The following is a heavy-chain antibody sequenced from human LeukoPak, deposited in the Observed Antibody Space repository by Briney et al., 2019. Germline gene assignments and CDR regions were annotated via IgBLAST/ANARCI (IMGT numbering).Heavy chain of an antibody. V-gene: IGHV4-59*12. CDR1: GGSISSYY. CDR3: ARGGYDILTGYFDY. Sequence: SETLSLTCTVSGGSISSYYWSWIRQPPGKGLEWIGYIFYSGRTNYNPSLKSRVTISVDTSKNQFSLKLSSVTAADTAVYYCARGGYDILTGYFDYWGQGTLVTVSS. CDR2: IFYSGRT. J-gene: IGHJ4*02. D-gene: IGHD3-9*01.